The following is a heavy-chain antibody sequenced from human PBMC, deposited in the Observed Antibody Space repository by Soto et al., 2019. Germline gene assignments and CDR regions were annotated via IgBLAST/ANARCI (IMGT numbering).Heavy chain of an antibody. CDR3: ARGGYYAMDV. CDR2: ISSSSSYI. Sequence: GGSLRLSCAASGFTFSSYNMKWVRQAPGKGLECVSSISSSSSYISYADSVKGRFTISRDNAKNSLYLQMNSLRADDTAVYYCARGGYYAMDVWGQGTTVTVSS. CDR1: GFTFSSYN. J-gene: IGHJ6*02. V-gene: IGHV3-21*01.